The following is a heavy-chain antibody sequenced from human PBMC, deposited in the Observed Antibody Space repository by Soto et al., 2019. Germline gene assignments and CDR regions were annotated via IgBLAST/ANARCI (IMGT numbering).Heavy chain of an antibody. Sequence: PGESLKISCKGSGYSFTDYWIGWVRQMPGKGLEWMGIIYPGDSDTRYNPSFQGRVTISADKSITTAYLQWRSLKASDTAMYFCARLSGARSPANFWGQGTLVTAPQ. V-gene: IGHV5-51*01. CDR2: IYPGDSDT. J-gene: IGHJ4*02. D-gene: IGHD1-26*01. CDR1: GYSFTDYW. CDR3: ARLSGARSPANF.